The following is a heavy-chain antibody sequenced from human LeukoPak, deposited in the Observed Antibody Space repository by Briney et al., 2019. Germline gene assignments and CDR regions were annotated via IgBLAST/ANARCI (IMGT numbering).Heavy chain of an antibody. V-gene: IGHV5-51*01. J-gene: IGHJ5*02. CDR1: GYSFTSYW. CDR2: IYPGDSDT. CDR3: ARGPNYYDSSGYGNWFDP. D-gene: IGHD3-22*01. Sequence: GESLKISCKGSGYSFTSYWIGWVRQMPGKGLEWMGIIYPGDSDTRYSPSFQGQVTISADKSISTAYLQWSSLKASDTAMYYCARGPNYYDSSGYGNWFDPWGQGTLVTVSS.